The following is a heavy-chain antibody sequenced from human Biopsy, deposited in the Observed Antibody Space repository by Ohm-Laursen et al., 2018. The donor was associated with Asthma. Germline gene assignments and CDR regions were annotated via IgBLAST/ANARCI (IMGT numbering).Heavy chain of an antibody. CDR2: ISPGAGST. CDR3: ARISICRTTTCYSYFSYSMDV. CDR1: GFTFSSYG. J-gene: IGHJ6*02. Sequence: SLRLSCAASGFTFSSYGMNWVRQAPGKGLQRVSSISPGAGSTYYADSVRGRFTISRDNSNTVFLQMNSLRAEDTAVYYCARISICRTTTCYSYFSYSMDVWGQGTTVTVSS. D-gene: IGHD2-2*01. V-gene: IGHV3-23*01.